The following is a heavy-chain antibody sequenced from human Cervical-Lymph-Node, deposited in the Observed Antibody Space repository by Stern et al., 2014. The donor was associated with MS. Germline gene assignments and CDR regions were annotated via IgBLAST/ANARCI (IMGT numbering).Heavy chain of an antibody. CDR1: GFTVSSNY. V-gene: IGHV3-66*01. D-gene: IGHD3-3*01. J-gene: IGHJ4*02. CDR3: ARERGNWSGYDY. CDR2: IYSGGST. Sequence: MQLVQSGGGLVQPVGSLRLSCAASGFTVSSNYMTWVRQAPGKGLEWVSVIYSGGSTYYTDSVKGRFTLSRDNSKNTLYLQMNDLRVADSAVYYCARERGNWSGYDYWGQGTLVTVSS.